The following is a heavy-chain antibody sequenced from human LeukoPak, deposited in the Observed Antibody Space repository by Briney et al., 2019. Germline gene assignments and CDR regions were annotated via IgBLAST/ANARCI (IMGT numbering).Heavy chain of an antibody. Sequence: SETLSLTCTVSGGSISSYYWSGIRQPPGKGLEWIGYIYYSGSTNYNPSLKSRVTISVDTSKNQFSLKLSSVTAADTAVYYCARGLLDGFGELYNWFDPWGQGTLVTVSS. CDR1: GGSISSYY. CDR2: IYYSGST. D-gene: IGHD3-10*01. CDR3: ARGLLDGFGELYNWFDP. J-gene: IGHJ5*02. V-gene: IGHV4-59*12.